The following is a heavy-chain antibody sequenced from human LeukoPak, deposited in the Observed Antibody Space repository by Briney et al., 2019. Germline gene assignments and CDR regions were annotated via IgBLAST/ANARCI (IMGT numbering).Heavy chain of an antibody. D-gene: IGHD2-21*02. Sequence: PSETLSLTCAVYGGFYIYYWTIVRQPPGKGLVWIGETTFRGKTNYNPSLNGRVTISIDRTTQQYSLKLTSVTVADTAVYYCAGYGGDWYPDSWGQGTLVSVSS. V-gene: IGHV4-34*01. J-gene: IGHJ4*02. CDR1: GGFYIYY. CDR3: AGYGGDWYPDS. CDR2: TTFRGKT.